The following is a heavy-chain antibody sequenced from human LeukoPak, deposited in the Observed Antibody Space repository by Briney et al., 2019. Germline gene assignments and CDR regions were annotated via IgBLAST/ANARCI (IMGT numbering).Heavy chain of an antibody. CDR3: VRDLDF. V-gene: IGHV3-7*03. Sequence: GGSLRLSCAASGFTVSSNYMSWVRQAPGKGLEWVANIKQDGVDKYYMDSVKGRFTISRDNAKNSLYLQMNSLRAEDTAVYYCVRDLDFWGQGTLVTVSS. CDR2: IKQDGVDK. J-gene: IGHJ4*02. CDR1: GFTVSSNY.